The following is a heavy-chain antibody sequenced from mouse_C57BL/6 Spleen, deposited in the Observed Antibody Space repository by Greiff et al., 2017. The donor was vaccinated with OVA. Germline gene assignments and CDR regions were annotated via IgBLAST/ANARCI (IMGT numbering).Heavy chain of an antibody. CDR2: ISSGSSTI. D-gene: IGHD2-2*01. CDR3: ARWGYEGSYYFDY. Sequence: DVMLVASGGGLVKPGGSLKLSCAASGFTFSDYGMHWVRQAPEKGLEWVAYISSGSSTIYYADTVKGRFTISRDNAKNTLFLQMTSLRSEDTAMYYCARWGYEGSYYFDYWGQGTTLTVSS. CDR1: GFTFSDYG. V-gene: IGHV5-17*01. J-gene: IGHJ2*01.